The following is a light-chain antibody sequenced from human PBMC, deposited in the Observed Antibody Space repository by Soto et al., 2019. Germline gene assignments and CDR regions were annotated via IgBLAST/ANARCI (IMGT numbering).Light chain of an antibody. CDR1: QSITGY. CDR2: AAS. CDR3: QQSYSIPCT. J-gene: IGKJ2*02. Sequence: IQMTQSPSSLSADVGVRVTITCRASQSITGYLNWYQQKQGKAPKHLIYAASSLQSRDPSRSCGSGSWTVFPLTISSLQPEDFSPYECQQSYSIPCTVGQGTELEIK. V-gene: IGKV1-39*01.